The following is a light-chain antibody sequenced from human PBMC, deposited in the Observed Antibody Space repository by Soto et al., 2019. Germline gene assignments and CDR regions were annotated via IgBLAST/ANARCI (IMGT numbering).Light chain of an antibody. CDR2: RNN. J-gene: IGLJ2*01. Sequence: QSVLTQPPSASGTPGQRVTISCSGSSSNIGSNYVYWYQQLPGTAPKLLIYRNNQRPSGVPDRFSGPKSGTSASLAISGLRSEDEADYYCAAWDDSLSVVVFGGGTQLTVL. V-gene: IGLV1-47*01. CDR3: AAWDDSLSVVV. CDR1: SSNIGSNY.